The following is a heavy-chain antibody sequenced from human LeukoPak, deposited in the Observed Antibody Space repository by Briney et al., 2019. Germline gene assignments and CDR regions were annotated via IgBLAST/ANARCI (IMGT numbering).Heavy chain of an antibody. Sequence: ASVKVSCKASGYTFTGYYMHWVRQAPGQGLEWMGWINPNSGGTNYAQKFQGWVTMTRDTSISTAYMELSRPRSDDTAVYYCARAKYYYDSSGYPDPAYGMDVWGQGTTVTVSS. D-gene: IGHD3-22*01. V-gene: IGHV1-2*04. J-gene: IGHJ6*02. CDR2: INPNSGGT. CDR3: ARAKYYYDSSGYPDPAYGMDV. CDR1: GYTFTGYY.